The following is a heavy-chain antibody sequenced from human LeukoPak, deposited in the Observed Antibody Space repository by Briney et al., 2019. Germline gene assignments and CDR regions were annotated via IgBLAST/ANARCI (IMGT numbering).Heavy chain of an antibody. CDR3: ARSRPPIGYCSGGSCSRAYYYGVDV. Sequence: SETLSLTCAVYGGSFSGYYWSWIRQPPGKGLEWIGEINHSGSTNYNPSLKSRVTISVDTSKNQFSLKLSSVTAADTAVYYCARSRPPIGYCSGGSCSRAYYYGVDVWGQGTTVTVSS. J-gene: IGHJ6*02. CDR2: INHSGST. V-gene: IGHV4-34*01. D-gene: IGHD2-15*01. CDR1: GGSFSGYY.